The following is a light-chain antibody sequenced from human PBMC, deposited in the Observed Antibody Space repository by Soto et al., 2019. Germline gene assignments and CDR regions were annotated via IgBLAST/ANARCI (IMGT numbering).Light chain of an antibody. CDR2: EGS. V-gene: IGLV2-23*01. CDR1: SSDVGSYNL. CDR3: CSYAGSSTFYV. Sequence: QSVLTQPASVSGPPGQSITISCTGTSSDVGSYNLVSWYQQHPGKAPKLMIYEGSKRPSGVSNRFSGSKSGNTASLTISGLQAEDEADYYCCSYAGSSTFYVFGTGTKGTVL. J-gene: IGLJ1*01.